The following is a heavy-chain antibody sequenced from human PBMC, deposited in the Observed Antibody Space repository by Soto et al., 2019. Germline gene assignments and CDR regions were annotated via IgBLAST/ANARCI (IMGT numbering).Heavy chain of an antibody. J-gene: IGHJ6*02. D-gene: IGHD3-10*01. CDR1: GGTFSSYA. CDR3: ARRTMVRGVRYYYGMDV. Sequence: QVQLVQSGAEVKKPGSSVKVSCKASGGTFSSYAISWVRQAPGQGLEWMGGIIPIFGTANYAQKFQSRVTINADKSTITAYMELRSLRSEDTAVYYWARRTMVRGVRYYYGMDVWGQGTTVTVSS. CDR2: IIPIFGTA. V-gene: IGHV1-69*06.